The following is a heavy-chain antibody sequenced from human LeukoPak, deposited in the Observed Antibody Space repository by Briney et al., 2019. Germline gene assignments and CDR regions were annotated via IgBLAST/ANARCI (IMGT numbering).Heavy chain of an antibody. CDR3: ASHRTGDYWYFDL. V-gene: IGHV4-31*03. CDR1: GGSISSGGYY. CDR2: IYDSGST. J-gene: IGHJ2*01. Sequence: TLSLTCTVSGGSISSGGYYWSWIRQHPGKGLEWIGYIYDSGSTYYNPSLKGRVTISVDTSKNQFSLKLSSVTAADTAVYYCASHRTGDYWYFDLWGRCTLVTVSS. D-gene: IGHD1-1*01.